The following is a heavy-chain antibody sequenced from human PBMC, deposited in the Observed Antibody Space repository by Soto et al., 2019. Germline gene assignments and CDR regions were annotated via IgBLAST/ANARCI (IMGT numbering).Heavy chain of an antibody. V-gene: IGHV1-2*04. Sequence: QVQLVQSGAEVKKPGASVKVTCKASGYTFTGYYRHWVRQAPGQGLEWMGWINPNSGGTNYAQKFQGWVTMTRDTSISTAYMELSRLRSDDTAVYYCARVGSGRACYYGMDVWGQGTTVTVSS. CDR1: GYTFTGYY. J-gene: IGHJ6*02. CDR2: INPNSGGT. CDR3: ARVGSGRACYYGMDV. D-gene: IGHD3-10*01.